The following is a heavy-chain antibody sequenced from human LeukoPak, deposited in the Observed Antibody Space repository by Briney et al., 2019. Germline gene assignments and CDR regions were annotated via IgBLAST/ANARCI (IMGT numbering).Heavy chain of an antibody. Sequence: GGSLRLSCAASGFTFSSYSMNWVRQAPGKGLEWVSYISSSSSTIYYADSVKGRFTISRDNAKNSLYLQMNSLRAEDTAVYYCARVYEGYSSGWYGYWGQGTLVTVSS. V-gene: IGHV3-48*01. J-gene: IGHJ4*02. CDR1: GFTFSSYS. CDR2: ISSSSSTI. CDR3: ARVYEGYSSGWYGY. D-gene: IGHD6-19*01.